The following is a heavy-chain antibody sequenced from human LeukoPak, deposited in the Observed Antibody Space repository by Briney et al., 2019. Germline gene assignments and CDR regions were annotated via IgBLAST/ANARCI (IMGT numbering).Heavy chain of an antibody. V-gene: IGHV3-48*03. CDR2: ITGSGTII. J-gene: IGHJ4*02. D-gene: IGHD2-2*01. CDR3: AKDSRAPATAIN. CDR1: GFTFSSYE. Sequence: GSLRLSCAASGFTFSSYEMNWVRQAPGKGLEWVSFITGSGTIIYYADSVKGRFTISRDNAKNSLYLQMNSLRAEDTAVYYCAKDSRAPATAINWGQGTLVTVSS.